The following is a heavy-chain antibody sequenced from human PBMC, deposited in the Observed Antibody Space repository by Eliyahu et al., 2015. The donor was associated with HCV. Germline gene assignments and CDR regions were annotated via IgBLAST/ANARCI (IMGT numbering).Heavy chain of an antibody. Sequence: QVQLAQSGAEVKKSGASVKVSCXASGYTFTSXXXHXVRQAPGQGLEGMGIINPSGGSTSYAQKFQGRVTMTRDTSTSTVYMELSSLRSEDTAVYYCARDRRLYYYDSSGYYPLGYWGQGTLVTVSS. D-gene: IGHD3-22*01. V-gene: IGHV1-46*01. CDR3: ARDRRLYYYDSSGYYPLGY. CDR1: GYTFTSXX. CDR2: INPSGGST. J-gene: IGHJ4*02.